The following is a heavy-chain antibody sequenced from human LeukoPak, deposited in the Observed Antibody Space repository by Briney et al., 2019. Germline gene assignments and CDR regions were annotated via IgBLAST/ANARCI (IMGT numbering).Heavy chain of an antibody. J-gene: IGHJ5*02. Sequence: PSETLSLTCAVYGGSFSGYYWRWIRQPPGKGLEWIGEINHSGSTNYNPSLKSRVTISVDTSKNQFSLKLSSVTAADTAVYYCARAVVPAAIRGGWLDPWGQGTLVTVSS. CDR2: INHSGST. D-gene: IGHD2-2*01. CDR1: GGSFSGYY. V-gene: IGHV4-34*01. CDR3: ARAVVPAAIRGGWLDP.